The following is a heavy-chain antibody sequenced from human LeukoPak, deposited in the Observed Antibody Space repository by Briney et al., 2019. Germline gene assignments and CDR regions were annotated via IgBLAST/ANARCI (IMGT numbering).Heavy chain of an antibody. V-gene: IGHV3-30*02. CDR2: IRYDGSNK. J-gene: IGHJ5*02. Sequence: PGGSLRLSCAASGFTFSSYGMHWVRQAPGKGLEWVAFIRYDGSNKYYADSVKGRFTISRDNSKNTLYLQMNGLRAEDTAVYYCAKVLGWARRGNWFDPWGQGTLVTVSS. CDR1: GFTFSSYG. D-gene: IGHD6-19*01. CDR3: AKVLGWARRGNWFDP.